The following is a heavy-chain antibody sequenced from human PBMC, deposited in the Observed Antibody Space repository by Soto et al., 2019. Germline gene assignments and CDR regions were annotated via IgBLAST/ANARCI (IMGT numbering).Heavy chain of an antibody. J-gene: IGHJ6*02. CDR3: ARIVGATTVAHYYGMDV. CDR2: ISYDGSNK. Sequence: QVPLVESGGGVVQPGRSLRLSCAASGFTFSSYAIHWVRQAPGKGLEWVAVISYDGSNKYYADSVKGRFTISRDNSKNPLYLQMNSLRAEDTAVYYCARIVGATTVAHYYGMDVWGQGTTVTVSS. D-gene: IGHD1-26*01. CDR1: GFTFSSYA. V-gene: IGHV3-30-3*01.